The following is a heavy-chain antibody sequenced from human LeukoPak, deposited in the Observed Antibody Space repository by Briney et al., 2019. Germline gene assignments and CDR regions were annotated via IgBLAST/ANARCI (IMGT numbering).Heavy chain of an antibody. CDR1: GGSISSGSYY. D-gene: IGHD6-6*01. Sequence: SQTLSLTCIVSGGSISSGSYYWSWIRQPAGKGLEWIGRIYTSGSTNYNPSLKSRVTISVDTSKNQFSLKLSSVTAADTAVYYCARGSIWDAFDIWGQGTMVTVSS. V-gene: IGHV4-61*02. J-gene: IGHJ3*02. CDR2: IYTSGST. CDR3: ARGSIWDAFDI.